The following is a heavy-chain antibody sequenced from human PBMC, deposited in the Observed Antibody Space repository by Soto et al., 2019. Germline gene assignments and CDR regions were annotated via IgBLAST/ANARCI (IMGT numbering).Heavy chain of an antibody. V-gene: IGHV3-23*01. CDR2: ISVTGFTT. CDR1: GFTYSGYA. CDR3: ARAGLVGYCSGGSCYSVDY. Sequence: GGSLRHSCIASGFTYSGYAMSWVRQTPGKGLEWVSGISVTGFTTYYADSVKGRFTISRDNSKNTLYLQMNSLRAEDTAVYYCARAGLVGYCSGGSCYSVDYWGQGTLVTVSS. J-gene: IGHJ4*02. D-gene: IGHD2-15*01.